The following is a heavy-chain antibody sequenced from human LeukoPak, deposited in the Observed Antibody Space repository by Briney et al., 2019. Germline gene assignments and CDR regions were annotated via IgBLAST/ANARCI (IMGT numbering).Heavy chain of an antibody. Sequence: SETLSLTCSVSGGSVSSSSYYWAWIRQPPGKGLEWIGSIYYTDNTHYNPSLKNRVTISVDTSKNQFSLRLSSMTAVDTAVYFCARSHLSDYGDHKVYYGMDVWGQGTTVTVSS. CDR3: ARSHLSDYGDHKVYYGMDV. CDR1: GGSVSSSSYY. J-gene: IGHJ6*02. V-gene: IGHV4-39*01. CDR2: IYYTDNT. D-gene: IGHD4-17*01.